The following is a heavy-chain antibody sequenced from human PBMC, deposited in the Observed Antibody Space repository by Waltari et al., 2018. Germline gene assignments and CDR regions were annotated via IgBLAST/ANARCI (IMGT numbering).Heavy chain of an antibody. Sequence: EVQLVESGGGLVQPGGSLRLSCAASGFTFSSYWMSWVRQAPGKGLEWVANIKQDGSEKYYVDSVKGRFTISRDNAKNSLYLQMNSLRAEDTAVYYCTRGFRVGGRTWFDPWGQGTLVTVSS. CDR1: GFTFSSYW. J-gene: IGHJ5*02. D-gene: IGHD1-26*01. CDR3: TRGFRVGGRTWFDP. CDR2: IKQDGSEK. V-gene: IGHV3-7*01.